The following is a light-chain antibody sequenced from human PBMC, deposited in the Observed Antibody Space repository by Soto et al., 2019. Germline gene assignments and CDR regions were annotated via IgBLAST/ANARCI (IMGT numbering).Light chain of an antibody. V-gene: IGLV2-14*01. CDR1: SSDVGAYNY. J-gene: IGLJ1*01. CDR2: DVN. Sequence: QSALTQPASVSGSPGQSLTISCTGTSSDVGAYNYVSWYQQHPGKAPKLIIYDVNNRPSGVSNRLSGAKSDNTASLTISGVQAEDEADYYCTSYTTRGLYVFGTGTKVTVL. CDR3: TSYTTRGLYV.